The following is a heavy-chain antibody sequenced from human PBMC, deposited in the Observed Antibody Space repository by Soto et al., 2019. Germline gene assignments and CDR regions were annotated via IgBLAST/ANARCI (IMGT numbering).Heavy chain of an antibody. J-gene: IGHJ4*02. CDR2: ISYDGSNK. D-gene: IGHD6-13*01. V-gene: IGHV3-30*18. CDR1: GFTFSSYG. Sequence: GGSLRLSCAASGFTFSSYGMHWVRQAPGKGLEWVAVISYDGSNKYYADSVKGRFTISRDNSKNTLYLQMNSLRAEDTAVYFCVKNYGGYSSSWYSSGIVDYWGQGTLVTVSS. CDR3: VKNYGGYSSSWYSSGIVDY.